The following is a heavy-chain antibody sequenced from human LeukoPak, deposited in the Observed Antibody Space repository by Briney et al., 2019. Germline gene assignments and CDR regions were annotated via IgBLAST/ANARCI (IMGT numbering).Heavy chain of an antibody. D-gene: IGHD3-22*01. J-gene: IGHJ4*02. CDR2: ISSSVTNI. CDR1: AVTNYD. CDR3: ARSPWDSSGYYYFDL. V-gene: IGHV3-11*01. Sequence: GGSLRLSCAPSAVTNYDMSWIRPAPGQGLEWVSYISSSVTNIYYANSVKGRFTISRDNAKNSLYLQMNSLRAEDTAVYYCARSPWDSSGYYYFDLWGQGTLVTVSS.